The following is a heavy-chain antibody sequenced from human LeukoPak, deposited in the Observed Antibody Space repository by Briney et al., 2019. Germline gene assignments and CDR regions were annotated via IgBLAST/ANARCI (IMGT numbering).Heavy chain of an antibody. CDR2: IYYSGST. J-gene: IGHJ4*02. Sequence: SETLSLTCTVSGGSISSYYWSWIRQPPGKRLEWIGYIYYSGSTNYNPSLKSRVTISVDTSKNHFSLKLRSVTAADTAVYYCARDRLFGVVTDWGQGTLVTVSS. V-gene: IGHV4-59*01. D-gene: IGHD3-3*01. CDR3: ARDRLFGVVTD. CDR1: GGSISSYY.